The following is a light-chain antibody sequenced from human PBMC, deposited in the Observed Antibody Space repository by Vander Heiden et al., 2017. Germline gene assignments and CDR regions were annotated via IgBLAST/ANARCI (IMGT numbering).Light chain of an antibody. V-gene: IGKV3-15*01. Sequence: EIVMTQSPATLSVSPGQRATLSCRASESLRGTLAWYQQKPGQSPRLVIYHASTRATGIPARFSGSGSGTEFTLTISSLQSEDFGFYYCQQYETWPRTFGQGTKVEIK. CDR3: QQYETWPRT. CDR1: ESLRGT. CDR2: HAS. J-gene: IGKJ1*01.